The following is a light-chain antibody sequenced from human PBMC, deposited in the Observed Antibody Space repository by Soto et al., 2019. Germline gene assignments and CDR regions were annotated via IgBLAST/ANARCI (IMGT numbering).Light chain of an antibody. Sequence: QSALTQPASVSGSPGQSITISCTGTSSDVGGYNFVSWYQQHPGTAPKLMIYDVTNRPSGVSNRFSGSKSGNTASLTISGLQAEDEADYYCSSYTGSSTMVFGGGTQLTVL. CDR1: SSDVGGYNF. CDR2: DVT. V-gene: IGLV2-14*01. J-gene: IGLJ2*01. CDR3: SSYTGSSTMV.